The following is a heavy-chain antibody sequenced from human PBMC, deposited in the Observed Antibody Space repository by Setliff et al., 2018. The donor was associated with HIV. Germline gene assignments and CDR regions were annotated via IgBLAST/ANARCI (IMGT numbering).Heavy chain of an antibody. J-gene: IGHJ6*03. CDR3: ASAYDYYMDV. CDR2: ISGFNGNT. V-gene: IGHV1-18*01. CDR1: AYSFSKYG. Sequence: ASVKVSCKASAYSFSKYGISWVRQAPGQGLEWMGWISGFNGNTKYGQNFQGRVTMTMDKSTSTAYMELSSLKSEDTAIYYCASAYDYYMDVWGKGTTVTVSS.